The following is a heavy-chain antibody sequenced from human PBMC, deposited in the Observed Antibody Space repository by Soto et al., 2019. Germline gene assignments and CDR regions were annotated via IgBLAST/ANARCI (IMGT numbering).Heavy chain of an antibody. D-gene: IGHD5-18*01. CDR1: GFTFSSYW. Sequence: EVQLVESGGGLVQPGGSLRLSCAASGFTFSSYWMHWVRQAPGKGLVWVSRIHSDGRSTSYADSVKVRFTISRDNAKNTLYLQMNSLRAEDTAVYYCARIQKGLPGLGYWGQGTLVTVSS. V-gene: IGHV3-74*01. CDR3: ARIQKGLPGLGY. J-gene: IGHJ4*02. CDR2: IHSDGRST.